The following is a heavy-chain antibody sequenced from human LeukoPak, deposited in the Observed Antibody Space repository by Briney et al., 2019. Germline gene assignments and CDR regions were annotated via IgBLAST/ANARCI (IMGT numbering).Heavy chain of an antibody. V-gene: IGHV1-2*02. Sequence: GASVKVSCKASGYTFTGYYIHWVRQAPGQGLERMGWTNPNSGGINYAQKFQGRVTMTRDTSISTAYMELSRLRSDDTAVYYCARVSRDIVVVPASAFDYWGQGTLVTVSS. CDR1: GYTFTGYY. D-gene: IGHD2-2*01. CDR3: ARVSRDIVVVPASAFDY. CDR2: TNPNSGGI. J-gene: IGHJ4*02.